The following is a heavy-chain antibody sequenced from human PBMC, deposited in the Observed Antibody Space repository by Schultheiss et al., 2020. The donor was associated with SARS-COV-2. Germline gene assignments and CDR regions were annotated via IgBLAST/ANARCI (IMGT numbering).Heavy chain of an antibody. V-gene: IGHV4-4*02. J-gene: IGHJ6*02. CDR3: ARGGNIVVVPAATYYYYGMNV. D-gene: IGHD2-2*01. CDR1: GGSIRSSNW. CDR2: IYHSGST. Sequence: SETLSITCAVSGGSIRSSNWWSWVRQPPGKGLEWIGEIYHSGSTNYNPSLKSRVTISVDKSKNQFSLKLSSVTAADTAVYYCARGGNIVVVPAATYYYYGMNVWGQGTTVTVAS.